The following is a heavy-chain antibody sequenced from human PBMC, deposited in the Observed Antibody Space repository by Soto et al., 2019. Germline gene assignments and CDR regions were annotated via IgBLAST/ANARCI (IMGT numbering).Heavy chain of an antibody. CDR3: ARGVWNYDLVSFGWFDP. CDR1: DGSISSSNW. Sequence: SETLSLSRAVSDGSISSSNWWSWVRQPPGQGLEWIGEIYHSGSTNYNPSLKSRVTISVDKSKNQFSLKLSSVTAADTAVYYCARGVWNYDLVSFGWFDPWGQGTLVTVSS. CDR2: IYHSGST. V-gene: IGHV4-4*02. J-gene: IGHJ5*02. D-gene: IGHD1-7*01.